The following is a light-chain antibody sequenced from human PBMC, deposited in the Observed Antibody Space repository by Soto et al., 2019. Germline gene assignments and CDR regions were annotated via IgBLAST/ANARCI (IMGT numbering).Light chain of an antibody. CDR3: QQYNSYSRT. CDR1: QSISRG. V-gene: IGKV1-5*01. Sequence: DIQMTQSPSTLSSSVGDRVTITCRASQSISRGLAWYQQKPGKAPKLLIYDASSLESGVPSRFSGSGSGTEFTLTISSLQPDDFATYYCQQYNSYSRTFGQGTKVDIK. CDR2: DAS. J-gene: IGKJ1*01.